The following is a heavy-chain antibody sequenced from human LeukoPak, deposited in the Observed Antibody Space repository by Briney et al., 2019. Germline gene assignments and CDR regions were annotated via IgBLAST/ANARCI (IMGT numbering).Heavy chain of an antibody. CDR1: GGSISTYY. Sequence: SETLSLTCTVSGGSISTYYWSWIRQPAGKGLEWIGRIYISGSTNYNPSLKSRLTMSVDTSKNQFSLKLSSVTAADTAVYYCARDLSNRGRDYYYYMDVWGKGTTVTVSS. D-gene: IGHD7-27*01. V-gene: IGHV4-4*07. CDR2: IYISGST. J-gene: IGHJ6*03. CDR3: ARDLSNRGRDYYYYMDV.